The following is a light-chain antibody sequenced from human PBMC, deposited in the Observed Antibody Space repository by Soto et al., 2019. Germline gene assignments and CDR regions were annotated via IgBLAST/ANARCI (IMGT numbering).Light chain of an antibody. V-gene: IGKV3-11*01. CDR2: DAS. J-gene: IGKJ4*01. CDR3: QQRSNWPFT. CDR1: QSVSSY. Sequence: EIVLTQSPATLSLSPGERATLSCRASQSVSSYLAWYQQKPGQAPRLLISDASTRATGIPARFSGSGSGTDFTLTISSLEPEDFAVYYCQQRSNWPFTFGGGTKVEIK.